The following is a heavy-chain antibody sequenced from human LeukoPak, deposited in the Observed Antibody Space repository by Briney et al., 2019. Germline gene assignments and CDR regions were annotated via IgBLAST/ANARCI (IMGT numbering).Heavy chain of an antibody. CDR2: IIPVLNIT. CDR1: GGTFSSSA. D-gene: IGHD5-18*01. Sequence: SVKVSCKASGGTFSSSAITWVRQAPGQGLEWMGRIIPVLNITNYAQKFQGRDTITADTSTSTAYMELSSLRSEETAVYYCARDQGLTAPPPYGLDVWGQGTTVIVSS. V-gene: IGHV1-69*04. CDR3: ARDQGLTAPPPYGLDV. J-gene: IGHJ6*02.